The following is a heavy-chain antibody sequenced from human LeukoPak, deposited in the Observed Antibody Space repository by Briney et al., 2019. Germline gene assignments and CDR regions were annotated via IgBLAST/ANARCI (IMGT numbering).Heavy chain of an antibody. Sequence: SETLSLTCTVSGGSISSYYWSWIRQPPGKGLEWIGYIYYSGSTNYNPSLKSRVTISVDTSKNQFSLKLSFVTAADTAVYYCARESGSSGFIDYWGQGTLVTVSS. CDR1: GGSISSYY. V-gene: IGHV4-59*01. CDR3: ARESGSSGFIDY. CDR2: IYYSGST. J-gene: IGHJ4*02. D-gene: IGHD6-19*01.